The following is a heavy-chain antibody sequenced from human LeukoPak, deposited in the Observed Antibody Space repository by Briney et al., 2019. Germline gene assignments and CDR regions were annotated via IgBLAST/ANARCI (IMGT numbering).Heavy chain of an antibody. CDR3: ARGQWLPVFDF. CDR2: IYHSGST. CDR1: GGFNTHYY. D-gene: IGHD3-22*01. J-gene: IGHJ4*02. V-gene: IGHV4-59*01. Sequence: SETLSLTCSVSGGFNTHYYWTWMRQPPGKGLELIGYIYHSGSTKYNPSLNSRVSISVDTSKNHFSLKLSSVTAADTAVYYCARGQWLPVFDFWGQGILVTVSS.